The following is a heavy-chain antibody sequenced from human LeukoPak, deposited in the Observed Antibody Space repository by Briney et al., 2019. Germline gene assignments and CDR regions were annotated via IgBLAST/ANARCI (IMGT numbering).Heavy chain of an antibody. CDR1: GGSISTYY. CDR2: IYYSGST. V-gene: IGHV4-59*01. CDR3: ARVPGRWLHSYFDY. Sequence: KSSETLSLTCTVSGGSISTYYWSWIRQPPGKGLEWIGYIYYSGSTDYNSSLKSRVTISVDTSKNQFSLKLSSVTATDTAVYYCARVPGRWLHSYFDYWGQGTLVTVSS. D-gene: IGHD5-24*01. J-gene: IGHJ4*02.